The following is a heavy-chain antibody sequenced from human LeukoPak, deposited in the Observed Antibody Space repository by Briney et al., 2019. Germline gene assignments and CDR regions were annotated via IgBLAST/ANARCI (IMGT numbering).Heavy chain of an antibody. J-gene: IGHJ4*02. CDR2: IIPILGIA. Sequence: ASVKVSCKASGGTFSSYAISWVRQAPGQGLEWMGRIIPILGIANYAQKFQGRVTITADKSTSTAYMELSSLRSEDTAVYYCATDLYGSGSYDYWGQGTLVTVSS. V-gene: IGHV1-69*04. CDR3: ATDLYGSGSYDY. D-gene: IGHD3-10*01. CDR1: GGTFSSYA.